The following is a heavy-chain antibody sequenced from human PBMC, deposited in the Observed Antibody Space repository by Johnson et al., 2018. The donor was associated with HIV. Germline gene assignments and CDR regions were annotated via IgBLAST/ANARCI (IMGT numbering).Heavy chain of an antibody. CDR1: GLSFSSYG. D-gene: IGHD6-13*01. CDR2: IYSGGST. J-gene: IGHJ3*02. CDR3: ARGAYSRSWHASDASDI. Sequence: VQLVESGGGVVQPGRSVRLSCAASGLSFSSYGMEWVSVIYSGGSTYYADSVNGRFTISRDNSKNTLYLQMNSLRAEDTALYYCARGAYSRSWHASDASDIWGQGTMVTVSS. V-gene: IGHV3-66*01.